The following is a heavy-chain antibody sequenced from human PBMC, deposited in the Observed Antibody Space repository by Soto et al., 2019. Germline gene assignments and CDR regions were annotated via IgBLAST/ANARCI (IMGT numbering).Heavy chain of an antibody. J-gene: IGHJ5*02. CDR2: IIPIFGTA. CDR1: GGTFSSYA. Sequence: SVKVSCKASGGTFSSYAISWVRQAPGQGLEWMGGIIPIFGTANYAQKFQGRATITADKSTSTAYMELSSLRSEDTAVYYCARVPGYSGYAQPPLVFDPWGQGTLVTVSS. CDR3: ARVPGYSGYAQPPLVFDP. D-gene: IGHD5-12*01. V-gene: IGHV1-69*06.